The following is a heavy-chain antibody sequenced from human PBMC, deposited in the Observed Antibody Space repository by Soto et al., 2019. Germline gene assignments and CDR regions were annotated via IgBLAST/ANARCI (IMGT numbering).Heavy chain of an antibody. CDR3: ARDLITDILTGPFDY. Sequence: GGSLRLSCAASGFTFSSYGMHWVRQAPGKGLEWVAVIWYDGSNKYYADSVKGRFTISRDNSKNTLYLQMNSLRAEDTAVYYCARDLITDILTGPFDYWGQGTLVTVSS. D-gene: IGHD3-9*01. V-gene: IGHV3-33*01. CDR2: IWYDGSNK. CDR1: GFTFSSYG. J-gene: IGHJ4*02.